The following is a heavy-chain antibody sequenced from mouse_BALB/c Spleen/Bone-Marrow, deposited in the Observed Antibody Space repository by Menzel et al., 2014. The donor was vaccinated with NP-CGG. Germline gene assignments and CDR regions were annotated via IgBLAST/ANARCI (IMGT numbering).Heavy chain of an antibody. CDR2: IDPANGNT. Sequence: VQLPQSGAELVKPGASVKLSCTASGFNIKDTFMHWVKQRPDQGLEWIGGIDPANGNTKYDPKFQGKATIKADTSSNTAYLQLNSLTSEDTAVYYCARGHYSMDYWGQGTSVNVSS. CDR1: GFNIKDTF. V-gene: IGHV14-3*02. CDR3: ARGHYSMDY. J-gene: IGHJ4*01.